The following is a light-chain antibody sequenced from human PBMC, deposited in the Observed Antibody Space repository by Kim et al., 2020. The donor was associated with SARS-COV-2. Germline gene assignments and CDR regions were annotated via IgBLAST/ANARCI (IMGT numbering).Light chain of an antibody. CDR1: ESISRPF. CDR2: GAS. CDR3: QQYGSSPPWT. J-gene: IGKJ1*01. V-gene: IGKV3-20*01. Sequence: SPGERVTLSCRASESISRPFLAWYQHKPAQAPRLLIYGASNRATGIPDRFSGSGSGTDFTLTISRLEPDDFAVYYWQQYGSSPPWTLGQGTELEIK.